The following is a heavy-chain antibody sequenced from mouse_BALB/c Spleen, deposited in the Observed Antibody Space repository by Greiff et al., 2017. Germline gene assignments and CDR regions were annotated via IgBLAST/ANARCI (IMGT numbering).Heavy chain of an antibody. CDR2: IYPGNVNT. V-gene: IGHV1S56*01. CDR1: GYTFTSYY. CDR3: ARWESWFAY. J-gene: IGHJ3*01. D-gene: IGHD4-1*01. Sequence: QVQLQQSGPELVKPGASVRISCKASGYTFTSYYIHWVKQRPGQGLEWIGWIYPGNVNTKYNEKFKGKATLTADKSSSTAYMQLSSLTSEDSAVYFCARWESWFAYWGQGTLVTVSA.